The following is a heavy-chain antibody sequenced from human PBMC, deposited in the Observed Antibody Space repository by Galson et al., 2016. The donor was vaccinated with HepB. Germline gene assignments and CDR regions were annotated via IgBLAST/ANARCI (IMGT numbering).Heavy chain of an antibody. J-gene: IGHJ3*02. Sequence: SLRLSCAASGFTSSRFWIHWVRQAPGKGLEYISTISNDGRSRYFVDSVRGRFTISRDNSKNTVYLQMSSLRPEDSATYYCLKSGYCGITDCFHAFDIWGQGTMVTVSS. V-gene: IGHV3-64D*08. CDR1: GFTSSRFW. D-gene: IGHD2-2*01. CDR3: LKSGYCGITDCFHAFDI. CDR2: ISNDGRSR.